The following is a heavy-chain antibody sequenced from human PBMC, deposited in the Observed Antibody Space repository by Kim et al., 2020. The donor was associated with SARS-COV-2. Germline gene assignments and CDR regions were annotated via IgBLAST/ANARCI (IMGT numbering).Heavy chain of an antibody. CDR2: IYPGDSDT. CDR1: GYSFTSYW. Sequence: GESLKISCKGSGYSFTSYWIGWVRQMPGKGLEWMGIIYPGDSDTRYSPSFQGQVTISADKSISTAYLQWSSLKASDTAMYYCASRDIVVVPAARGDAFDICGQGTMVTVSS. CDR3: ASRDIVVVPAARGDAFDI. J-gene: IGHJ3*02. D-gene: IGHD2-2*01. V-gene: IGHV5-51*01.